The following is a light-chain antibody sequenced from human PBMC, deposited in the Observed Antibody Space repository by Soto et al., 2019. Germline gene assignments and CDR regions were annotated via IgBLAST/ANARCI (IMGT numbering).Light chain of an antibody. Sequence: QSALTPPPSASWSPGQSVTIYCTGSSSDVGGYNYVSWYQQHPGKAPKLMIYEVSKRPSGVPDRLSGSKSGNTASLTVSALQAEDEADYYCSSYGGSSTVVFGGGTKLTVL. CDR2: EVS. J-gene: IGLJ2*01. CDR1: SSDVGGYNY. V-gene: IGLV2-8*01. CDR3: SSYGGSSTVV.